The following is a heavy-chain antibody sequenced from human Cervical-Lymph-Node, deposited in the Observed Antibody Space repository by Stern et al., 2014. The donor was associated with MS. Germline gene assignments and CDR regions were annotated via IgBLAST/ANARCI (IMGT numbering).Heavy chain of an antibody. J-gene: IGHJ1*01. V-gene: IGHV1-46*03. Sequence: VQLVESGAEVKKPGASVKVSCKASGDTFASYPIHWLRQAPGQGPVWMGIVKPTDGRTPYAQTFQGRVTMTRDTSTRTVYMELSSLKAEDTAMYFCANPLPYANWGQGTRVTVSS. CDR3: ANPLPYAN. D-gene: IGHD4-17*01. CDR1: GDTFASYP. CDR2: VKPTDGRT.